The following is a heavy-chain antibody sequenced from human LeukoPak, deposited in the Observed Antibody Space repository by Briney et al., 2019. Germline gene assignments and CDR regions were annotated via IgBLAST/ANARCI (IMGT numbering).Heavy chain of an antibody. CDR3: PCITMIVVVITTLYYYYYMDV. CDR2: IYYSGST. CDR1: GGSISSYY. J-gene: IGHJ6*03. D-gene: IGHD3-22*01. V-gene: IGHV4-59*12. Sequence: PSETLSLTCAVYGGSISSYYWSWIRQPPGKGLEWIGYIYYSGSTNYNPSLKSRVTMSVDTSKNQFSLKLSSVTAADTAVYFLPCITMIVVVITTLYYYYYMDVWGKGTTVTISS.